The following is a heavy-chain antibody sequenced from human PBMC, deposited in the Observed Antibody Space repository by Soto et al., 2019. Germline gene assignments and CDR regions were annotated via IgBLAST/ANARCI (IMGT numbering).Heavy chain of an antibody. CDR3: AKVGYYHSSGYYPYWYFDL. CDR1: GFTFSSYA. J-gene: IGHJ2*01. CDR2: ISGSGVST. V-gene: IGHV3-23*01. Sequence: EVQLLESGGGLVQPGGSLRLSVTASGFTFSSYAMSWVRQAPGKGLGWVSAISGSGVSTYYADSVKGRFTISRDNSKNTLYLQMNSLRAEDTAVYYCAKVGYYHSSGYYPYWYFDLWGRGTLVTVSS. D-gene: IGHD3-22*01.